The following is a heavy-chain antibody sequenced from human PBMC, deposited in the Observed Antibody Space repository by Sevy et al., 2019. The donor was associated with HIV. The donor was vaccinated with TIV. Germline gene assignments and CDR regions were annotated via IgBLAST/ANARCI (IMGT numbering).Heavy chain of an antibody. D-gene: IGHD3-3*01. V-gene: IGHV3-21*01. CDR3: AGESQETIFWVVIIPRRYYYYMDV. J-gene: IGHJ6*03. CDR1: GFTFSSYS. CDR2: ISSSSSYI. Sequence: GGSLRLSCAASGFTFSSYSMNWVRQAPGKGLEWVSSISSSSSYIYYADSVKGRFTISRDNAKNSLYLQMNSLRAEDKAVYYWAGESQETIFWVVIIPRRYYYYMDVWGKGTTVTVSS.